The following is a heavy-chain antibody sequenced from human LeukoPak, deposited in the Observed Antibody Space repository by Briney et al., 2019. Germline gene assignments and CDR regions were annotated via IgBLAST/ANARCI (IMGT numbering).Heavy chain of an antibody. V-gene: IGHV3-23*01. Sequence: GGSLRLSCAASGFTFSSYAMSWVRQAPGKGLEWVSAISGSGGSTYYADSVKGRFTISRDNSKNTLYLQMNCLRAEDTAVYYCAKDVNYYGSGSYLDYWGQGTLVTVSS. CDR2: ISGSGGST. D-gene: IGHD3-10*01. J-gene: IGHJ4*02. CDR1: GFTFSSYA. CDR3: AKDVNYYGSGSYLDY.